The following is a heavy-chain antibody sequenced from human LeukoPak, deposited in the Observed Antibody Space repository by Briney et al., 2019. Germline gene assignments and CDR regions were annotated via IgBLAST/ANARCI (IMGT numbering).Heavy chain of an antibody. CDR1: ALFFSSYT. V-gene: IGHV3-48*02. J-gene: IGHJ4*01. CDR2: VSAGSDI. Sequence: GGSLRRSCSASALFFSSYTMNGVRQDPGKGLQWLSTVSAGSDIHYSESVTGRFTLSRDNDRNSLYLQINSLRDEDTAVYYCARDALHTAHFDYWGQGTLVTVSS. CDR3: ARDALHTAHFDY. D-gene: IGHD5-18*01.